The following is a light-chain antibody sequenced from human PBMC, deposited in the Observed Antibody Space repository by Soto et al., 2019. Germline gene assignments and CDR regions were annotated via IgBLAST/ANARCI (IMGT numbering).Light chain of an antibody. Sequence: SVFTQSPGTLSWSPGERTTLRXRASPSVSSGYLVWYQQKPGKAPKXXXDGXSNSARGGPDRLSGSGSGTEFTVTIRRLDPEDFARYYWPHLATVTSPSAQRTRPEIK. V-gene: IGKV3-20*01. CDR3: PHLATVTSP. CDR2: GXS. CDR1: PSVSSGY. J-gene: IGKJ5*01.